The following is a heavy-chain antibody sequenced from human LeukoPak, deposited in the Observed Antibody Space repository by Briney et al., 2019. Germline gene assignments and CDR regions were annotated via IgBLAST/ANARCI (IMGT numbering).Heavy chain of an antibody. J-gene: IGHJ5*02. CDR3: AKGQNSASGSYQNNWFDP. CDR1: GFTFRNYA. D-gene: IGHD3-10*01. V-gene: IGHV3-23*01. Sequence: GGSLRLSCAASGFTFRNYAMSWVRQAPGKGLEWVSGISGSGGSTYYAGSVKDRFPISRDNSKNTLFLQMDTLSAEDTAVYYCAKGQNSASGSYQNNWFDPWGQGTLVTVSS. CDR2: ISGSGGST.